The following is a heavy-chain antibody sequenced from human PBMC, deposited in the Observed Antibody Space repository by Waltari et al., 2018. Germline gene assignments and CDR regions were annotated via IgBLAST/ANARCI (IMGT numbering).Heavy chain of an antibody. J-gene: IGHJ4*02. CDR2: MNPNNNYP. V-gene: IGHV1-2*06. D-gene: IGHD1-26*01. Sequence: QVQLVQSGAEVRKPGASVKVSCKTSGYTFTDSYIHWVRQAPGQGLEWMGRMNPNNNYPIYEQKFQGRVTMTRDTSITTAYMELSSLTSDDTALYYCVTQRPWEDYWGQGTRVTVSS. CDR3: VTQRPWEDY. CDR1: GYTFTDSY.